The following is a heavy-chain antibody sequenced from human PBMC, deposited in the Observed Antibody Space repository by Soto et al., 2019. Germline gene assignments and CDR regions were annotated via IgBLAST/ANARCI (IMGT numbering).Heavy chain of an antibody. CDR3: ASHILGAF. CDR2: ISGSSSTI. J-gene: IGHJ4*02. CDR1: GFNLRDHY. V-gene: IGHV3-11*01. Sequence: PGGSLRLSCAASGFNLRDHYMTWIRQAPGKGLEWVSYISGSSSTIYYADSVKGRFTISRDNAKNSLYLQMNSLRAEDTAVYYSASHILGAFWGKGPLVPVSS.